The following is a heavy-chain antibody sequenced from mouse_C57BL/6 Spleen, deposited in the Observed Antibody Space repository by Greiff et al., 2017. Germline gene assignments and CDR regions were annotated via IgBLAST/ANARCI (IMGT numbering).Heavy chain of an antibody. CDR1: GYTFTSYW. V-gene: IGHV1-72*01. J-gene: IGHJ2*01. CDR2: LDPNSGGT. Sequence: QVQLQQPGAELVKPGASVKLSCKASGYTFTSYWMHWVKQRPGRGLEWIGRLDPNSGGTNYNEKFKSQATLTVDKPSSTAYMQLSSLTSEDSAVYDCARAYYYGSSPDYWGQGTTLTVSS. D-gene: IGHD1-1*01. CDR3: ARAYYYGSSPDY.